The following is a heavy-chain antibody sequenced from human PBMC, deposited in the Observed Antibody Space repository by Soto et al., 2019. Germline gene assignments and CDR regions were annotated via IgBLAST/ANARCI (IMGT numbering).Heavy chain of an antibody. CDR3: ARIGYCSSTSCSYYYYYGMDV. Sequence: GESLKISCKGSGYSFTSYWISWVRQMPGKGLEWMGRIDPSDSYTNYSPSFQGDVTISADKTISTAYLQWSSLKASDTAMYYCARIGYCSSTSCSYYYYYGMDVWGQGTTVTVSS. J-gene: IGHJ6*02. V-gene: IGHV5-10-1*01. D-gene: IGHD2-2*01. CDR2: IDPSDSYT. CDR1: GYSFTSYW.